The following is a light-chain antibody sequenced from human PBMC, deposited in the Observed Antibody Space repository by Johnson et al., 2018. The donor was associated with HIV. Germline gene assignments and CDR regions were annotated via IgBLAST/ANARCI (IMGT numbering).Light chain of an antibody. CDR3: GTWDSSLGV. CDR2: ENN. Sequence: QSVLTQPPSVSAAPGQKVTISCSGSSSNIGNNYVSWYQQLPRGAPKLLIYENNKRPSGIPDRFSGSKSGTSATLDITGLQSGDEADYYCGTWDSSLGVFGTGTKVTVL. V-gene: IGLV1-51*02. J-gene: IGLJ1*01. CDR1: SSNIGNNY.